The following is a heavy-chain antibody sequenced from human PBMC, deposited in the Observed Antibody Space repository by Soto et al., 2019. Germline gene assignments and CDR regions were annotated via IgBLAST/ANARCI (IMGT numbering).Heavy chain of an antibody. CDR2: IWYDGSNK. Sequence: GGSLRLSCAASGFTFSSYGIHWVPQAPGKGREWVEVIWYDGSNKYYADYVKGRFTISRDNSKNTLYLQMNSLRAEDTAVYYCARDGESDTAYYYYYGMDVWGQGTTVTVSS. D-gene: IGHD5-18*01. CDR1: GFTFSSYG. CDR3: ARDGESDTAYYYYYGMDV. J-gene: IGHJ6*02. V-gene: IGHV3-33*01.